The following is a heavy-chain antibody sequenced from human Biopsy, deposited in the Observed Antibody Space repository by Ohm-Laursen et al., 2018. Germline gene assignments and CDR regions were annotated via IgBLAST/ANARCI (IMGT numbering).Heavy chain of an antibody. Sequence: VSVKVSCKASGYSFTSYYMHWVRQAPGQGLEWMGIINPSGGSTDYAQKFQGRVTMTRDTSTSTVYMELISLRSDDTAVYYCAKGGHKAWLDSWGQGALVTVSS. V-gene: IGHV1-46*01. D-gene: IGHD1-26*01. CDR2: INPSGGST. CDR1: GYSFTSYY. CDR3: AKGGHKAWLDS. J-gene: IGHJ5*01.